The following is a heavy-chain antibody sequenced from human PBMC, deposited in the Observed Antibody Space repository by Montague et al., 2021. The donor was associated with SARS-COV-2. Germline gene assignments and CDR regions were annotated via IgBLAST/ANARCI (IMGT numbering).Heavy chain of an antibody. CDR1: GGSVSSSPYY. CDR2: IPYSGRT. V-gene: IGHV4-39*01. J-gene: IGHJ6*03. CDR3: ASSSYYGSGTYVYNYYMDD. D-gene: IGHD3-10*01. Sequence: SEILSLTCTVSGGSVSSSPYYWGLIHQPRGRLLEWVGSIPYSGRTYFSPSLKSRLTLSVNSSENQFSLRLTSVTAADTAVYYCASSSYYGSGTYVYNYYMDDWGKGTTVTVSS.